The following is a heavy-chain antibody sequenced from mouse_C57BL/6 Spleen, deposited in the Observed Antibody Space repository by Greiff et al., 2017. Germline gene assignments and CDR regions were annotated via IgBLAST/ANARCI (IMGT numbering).Heavy chain of an antibody. Sequence: VQLQQSGAELVKPGASVKLSCKASGYTFTSYDINWVKQRPGQGLEWIGWIYPRDGSTSYNEKFKGKAILTVDTSSSTAYMELHSLTSEASAVYYCAKGDYYGTPYYFDYWGQGTTLTVSS. CDR1: GYTFTSYD. CDR2: IYPRDGST. D-gene: IGHD1-1*01. V-gene: IGHV1-85*01. CDR3: AKGDYYGTPYYFDY. J-gene: IGHJ2*01.